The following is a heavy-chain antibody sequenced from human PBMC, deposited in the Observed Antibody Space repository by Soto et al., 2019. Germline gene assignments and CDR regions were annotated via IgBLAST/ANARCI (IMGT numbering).Heavy chain of an antibody. CDR3: ARGITGTTFDY. CDR1: GFIVSHNY. J-gene: IGHJ4*02. Sequence: GGPLRLSCIPSGFIVSHNYMSWVRQAPGAGLEWVSVIYSSGATYYADSVKGRFTISRDDSKNTLYLQMNSLRAEDTAVYYCARGITGTTFDYWGQGTLVTVSS. V-gene: IGHV3-53*01. CDR2: IYSSGAT. D-gene: IGHD1-20*01.